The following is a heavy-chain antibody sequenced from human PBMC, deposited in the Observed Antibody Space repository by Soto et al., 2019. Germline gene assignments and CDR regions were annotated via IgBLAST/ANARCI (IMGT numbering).Heavy chain of an antibody. CDR2: IYYSGST. CDR3: AMRLGAARPPVFDYYYGMDV. CDR1: GGSISSGGYY. D-gene: IGHD6-6*01. V-gene: IGHV4-31*03. J-gene: IGHJ6*02. Sequence: SETLSLTCTVSGGSISSGGYYWSWIRQHPGKGLEWIGYIYYSGSTYYNPSLKSRVTISVDTSKNQFSLKLSSVTAADTAVYYCAMRLGAARPPVFDYYYGMDVWGQGTTVTVSS.